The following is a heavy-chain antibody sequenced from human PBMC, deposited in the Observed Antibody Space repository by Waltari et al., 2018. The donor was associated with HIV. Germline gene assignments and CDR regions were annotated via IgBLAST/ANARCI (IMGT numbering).Heavy chain of an antibody. V-gene: IGHV3-7*01. CDR3: ARDRGIVVGDDAFDI. Sequence: EVQLVESGGGLVQPGGSLRLSCAASGFTFSSYWVSWVRQAPGKGLEWVANIKQDGSEKYYVDSVKGRFTISRDNAKNSLYLQMNSLRAEDTAVYYCARDRGIVVGDDAFDIWGQGTMVTVSS. J-gene: IGHJ3*02. CDR1: GFTFSSYW. D-gene: IGHD3-22*01. CDR2: IKQDGSEK.